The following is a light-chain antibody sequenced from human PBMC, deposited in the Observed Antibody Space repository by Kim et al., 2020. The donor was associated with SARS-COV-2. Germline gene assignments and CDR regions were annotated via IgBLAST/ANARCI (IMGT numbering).Light chain of an antibody. Sequence: SVEERVTTTCRARQGIRKYLAWFQQRPEKVPQRLFYGASSLQSGVPSRFSGSGSVTEFTLTTSGLYPVDFATFNCLQHNSYPPLTLVGGTTVEIK. V-gene: IGKV1-17*03. J-gene: IGKJ4*01. CDR3: LQHNSYPPLT. CDR2: GAS. CDR1: QGIRKY.